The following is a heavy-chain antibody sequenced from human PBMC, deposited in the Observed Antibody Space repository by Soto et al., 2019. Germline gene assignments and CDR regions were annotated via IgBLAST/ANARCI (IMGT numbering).Heavy chain of an antibody. V-gene: IGHV3-21*01. CDR2: ISSSSSYI. D-gene: IGHD4-17*01. CDR3: ARDSHMTTVTTGVLFG. Sequence: EVQLVESGGGLVKPGGSLRLSCAASGFTFSSYSMNWVRQAPGKGLEWVSSISSSSSYIYYADSVKGRFTISRDNAKNSLYLQMNSLRAEDTAVYYCARDSHMTTVTTGVLFGWGQGTMVTVSS. CDR1: GFTFSSYS. J-gene: IGHJ3*01.